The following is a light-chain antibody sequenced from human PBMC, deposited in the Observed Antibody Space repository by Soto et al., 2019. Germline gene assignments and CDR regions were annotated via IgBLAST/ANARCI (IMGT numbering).Light chain of an antibody. J-gene: IGKJ1*01. V-gene: IGKV3-20*01. CDR3: QQYGSSPLT. CDR1: QSVSRGY. Sequence: EIVLTQSPGTLSLSPGERATLSCRASQSVSRGYLAWYQQKPGQAPRLLIYGASSRATGIPDRFSGSGSGTDSTLTISRLEPEDFAVNYCQQYGSSPLTFGQGTKVEIK. CDR2: GAS.